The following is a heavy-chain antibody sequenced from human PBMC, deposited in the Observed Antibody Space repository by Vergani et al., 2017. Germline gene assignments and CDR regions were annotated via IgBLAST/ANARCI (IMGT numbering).Heavy chain of an antibody. Sequence: EVQLVQSGAEVKTPGESLRISCKGSGYSFTSYWISWVRQMPGKGLEWMGRIDPSDSYTNYSPSFQGHVTSSADKSISTAYLQWSSLKASDTAMYYCARVPELSRPVDYWGQGTLVTVSS. CDR3: ARVPELSRPVDY. J-gene: IGHJ4*02. D-gene: IGHD1-26*01. CDR1: GYSFTSYW. V-gene: IGHV5-10-1*03. CDR2: IDPSDSYT.